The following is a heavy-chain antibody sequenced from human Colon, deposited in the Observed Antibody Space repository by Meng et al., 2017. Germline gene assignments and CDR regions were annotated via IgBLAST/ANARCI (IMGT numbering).Heavy chain of an antibody. V-gene: IGHV4-59*01. Sequence: QVQLQESGPGLVKPPETLSLTCTVSGGSTSSYYWSWIRQPPGKGLEWIGDIYYSGNTNYNPSLKSRVTISVDTSKNQFSLKLSSVTAADTAVYYCARVLKDIYNNYSWFDPWGQGTLVTVSS. D-gene: IGHD4-11*01. CDR1: GGSTSSYY. CDR3: ARVLKDIYNNYSWFDP. J-gene: IGHJ5*02. CDR2: IYYSGNT.